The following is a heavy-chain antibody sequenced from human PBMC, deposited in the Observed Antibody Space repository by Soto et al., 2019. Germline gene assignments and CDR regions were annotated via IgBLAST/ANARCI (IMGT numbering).Heavy chain of an antibody. CDR2: ITPFSGDV. D-gene: IGHD1-26*01. Sequence: QMQLVQSGAEVKKTGSSVTVSCKALGNTFTYRYLHWVRQAPGQALEWMGWITPFSGDVHYAQKFQERVTITRDRAINTGYKQMSSPRSEDNGMYFCAGGGAGSGPFTWELPDHWGQGTLVTVSS. V-gene: IGHV1-45*02. J-gene: IGHJ4*02. CDR3: AGGGAGSGPFTWELPDH. CDR1: GNTFTYRY.